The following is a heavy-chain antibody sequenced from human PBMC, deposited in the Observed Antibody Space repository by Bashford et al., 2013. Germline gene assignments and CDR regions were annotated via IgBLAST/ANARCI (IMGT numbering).Heavy chain of an antibody. J-gene: IGHJ2*01. V-gene: IGHV4-61*02. D-gene: IGHD2-8*02. CDR3: ARDRRGDCFGGACYQYWYLDL. CDR2: IFTSGST. CDR1: GDSVTSSRYY. Sequence: SETLSLTCTVSGDSVTSSRYYYSWIRQSAGKGLQWIGRIFTSGSTDYNPSLKSRLTLSLDTSKNEISLRLKSVSAADTAMYFCARDRRGDCFGGACYQYWYLDLWGRGTLVTVSS.